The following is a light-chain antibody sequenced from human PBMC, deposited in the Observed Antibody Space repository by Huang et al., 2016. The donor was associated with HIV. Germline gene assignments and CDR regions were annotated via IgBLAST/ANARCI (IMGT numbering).Light chain of an antibody. J-gene: IGKJ1*01. CDR1: QNVSSN. V-gene: IGKV3-15*01. CDR3: QHYSNWPPGRT. Sequence: EIVMTQSPATLSVSPGDRATLSCRASQNVSSNLGWYQQKPGQAPRLVIYAATTRATGFPARFSGSGSGTEFTLTISGLQSGDCAVYYRQHYSNWPPGRTFGQGTRVE. CDR2: AAT.